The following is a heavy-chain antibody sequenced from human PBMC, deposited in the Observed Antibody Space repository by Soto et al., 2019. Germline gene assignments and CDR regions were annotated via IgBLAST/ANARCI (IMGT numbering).Heavy chain of an antibody. Sequence: QVQLVQSGAEVKKPGASVKVSCKASGYTLSDANINWVRQAPGQGPEWMGIVNPRADSTNYAQKFEXKVXLXMDTSTSTVYMDLSSLRSEDTAVYYCARDLRAGGDYWGHGTLVTVSS. V-gene: IGHV1-46*01. CDR1: GYTLSDAN. D-gene: IGHD1-26*01. CDR3: ARDLRAGGDY. CDR2: VNPRADST. J-gene: IGHJ4*01.